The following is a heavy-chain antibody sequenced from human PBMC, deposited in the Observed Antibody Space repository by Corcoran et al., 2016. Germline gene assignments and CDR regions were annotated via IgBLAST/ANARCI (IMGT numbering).Heavy chain of an antibody. D-gene: IGHD6-6*01. CDR2: ISAYNGNT. Sequence: QVQLVQSGAEVKKPGASVKVSCKASGYTFTSYDISWVRQAPGQGLEWMGWISAYNGNTNYAQKLQGRVTMTTDTSTSTDDMELRSRRSDDTAVYYCRSRSPEYVEDYWGQGTLVTVSS. V-gene: IGHV1-18*01. CDR1: GYTFTSYD. J-gene: IGHJ4*02. CDR3: RSRSPEYVEDY.